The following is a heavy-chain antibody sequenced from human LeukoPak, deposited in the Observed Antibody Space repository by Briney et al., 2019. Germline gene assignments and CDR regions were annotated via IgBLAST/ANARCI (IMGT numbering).Heavy chain of an antibody. CDR1: GYTFTGYY. Sequence: ASVKVSCKASGYTFTGYYMHWVRQAPGQGLEWMGWINPNSGGTNYAQKFQGRVTMTRDMSTSTVYMELSSLRSEDTAVYYCARVGRDGCTSHWGQGTLVTVSS. CDR3: ARVGRDGCTSH. D-gene: IGHD5-24*01. V-gene: IGHV1-2*02. CDR2: INPNSGGT. J-gene: IGHJ4*02.